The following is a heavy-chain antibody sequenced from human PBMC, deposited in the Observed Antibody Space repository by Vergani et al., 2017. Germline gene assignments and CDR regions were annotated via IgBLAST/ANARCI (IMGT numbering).Heavy chain of an antibody. D-gene: IGHD6-6*01. V-gene: IGHV1-69*01. CDR3: ARAXAARPHYYYYYMDV. CDR2: IIPIFGTA. Sequence: QVQLVQSGAEVKKPGSSVKVSCKASGGTFSSYAISWVRQAPGQGLEWMGGIIPIFGTANYAQKFKGRVTITADESTSTAYMELSSLRSEDTAVYYCARAXAARPHYYYYYMDVWGKGTTVTVSS. CDR1: GGTFSSYA. J-gene: IGHJ6*03.